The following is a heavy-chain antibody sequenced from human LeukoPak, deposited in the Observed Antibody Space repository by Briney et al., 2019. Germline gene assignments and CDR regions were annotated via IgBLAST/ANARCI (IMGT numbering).Heavy chain of an antibody. V-gene: IGHV1-46*01. CDR2: INPSGGST. J-gene: IGHJ6*03. D-gene: IGHD6-13*01. CDR1: GYTFTSYY. Sequence: ASVKVSCKASGYTFTSYYMHWVRQAPGQGLEWMGIINPSGGSTSYAQKFQGRVTMTRDTSTSTVYMELSRLRSDDTAVYYCARSPLAAAGVYYYYYMDVWGKGTTVTVSS. CDR3: ARSPLAAAGVYYYYYMDV.